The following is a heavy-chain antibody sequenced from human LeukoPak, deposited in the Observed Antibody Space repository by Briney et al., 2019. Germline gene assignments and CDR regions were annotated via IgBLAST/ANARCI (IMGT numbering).Heavy chain of an antibody. Sequence: SETLSLACTVSGGSISSSSYYWGWIRQPPGKGLEWIGSIYYSGSTYYNPSLKSRVTISVDTSKNQLSLKLTSVTAADTAVYYCARHGGAAGGHWGQGTLVTVSS. CDR1: GGSISSSSYY. D-gene: IGHD6-13*01. CDR2: IYYSGST. J-gene: IGHJ4*02. CDR3: ARHGGAAGGH. V-gene: IGHV4-39*01.